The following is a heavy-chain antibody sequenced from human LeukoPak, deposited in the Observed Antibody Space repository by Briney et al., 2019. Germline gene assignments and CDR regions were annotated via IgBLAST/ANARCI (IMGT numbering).Heavy chain of an antibody. J-gene: IGHJ5*02. V-gene: IGHV4-59*01. CDR3: ARVPDGSGSQNWFDP. CDR2: IYYSGST. D-gene: IGHD3-10*01. Sequence: SETLSLTCTVSGGSISSYYWSWIRQPPGKGLEWIGYIYYSGSTNYNPSLKSRVTISVDTSKNQFSLKLSSVTAADTAVYYCARVPDGSGSQNWFDPWGQGTLVTVSS. CDR1: GGSISSYY.